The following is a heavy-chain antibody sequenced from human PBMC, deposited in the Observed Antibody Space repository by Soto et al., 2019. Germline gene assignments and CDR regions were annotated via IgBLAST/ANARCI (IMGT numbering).Heavy chain of an antibody. CDR3: AAGYYYDSSGFDY. D-gene: IGHD3-22*01. V-gene: IGHV1-58*01. CDR1: GFTFTSSA. J-gene: IGHJ4*02. Sequence: SLKVSCKASGFTFTSSAVQWVRQARGQRLEWIGWIVVGSGNTNYAQKFQERVTITRDMSTSTTYMELSSLRSEDTAVYYCAAGYYYDSSGFDYWGQGTLVTVSS. CDR2: IVVGSGNT.